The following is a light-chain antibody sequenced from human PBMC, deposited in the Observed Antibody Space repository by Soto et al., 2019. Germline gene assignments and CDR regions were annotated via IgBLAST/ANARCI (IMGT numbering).Light chain of an antibody. Sequence: EIVMAQSPATLSVSPGERATLSCRASQSISSNLAWYQQTPGQAPRLLIYGASTRATGIPARFSGSGSGTEFTLTISSLQSEDFAVYYCQQYNNWPVFGGGTKVGIK. J-gene: IGKJ4*01. CDR2: GAS. CDR3: QQYNNWPV. CDR1: QSISSN. V-gene: IGKV3-15*01.